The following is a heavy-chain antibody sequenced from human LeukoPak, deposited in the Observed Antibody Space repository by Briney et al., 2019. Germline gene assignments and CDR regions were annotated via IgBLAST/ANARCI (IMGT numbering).Heavy chain of an antibody. D-gene: IGHD6-19*01. CDR2: NSGSSGTK. V-gene: IGHV3-48*01. CDR1: GFTFSSYS. J-gene: IGHJ4*02. Sequence: GGSLRLSCAASGFTFSSYSMNWLRQAPGKGLEWGSYNSGSSGTKYYADSVKGRFTISRDNAKNSLYLRMNSLRAEDTAVYYCGRAPYTSGWYRGDNDYWGQGSLVTVSS. CDR3: GRAPYTSGWYRGDNDY.